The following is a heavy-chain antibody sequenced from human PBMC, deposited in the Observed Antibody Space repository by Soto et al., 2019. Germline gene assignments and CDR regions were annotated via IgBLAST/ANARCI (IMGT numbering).Heavy chain of an antibody. Sequence: QVQLQESGPGLVKPSQTLSLTCTVSGGSISSGDYYWSWIRQPPGKGLEWIGYIYYSGSTYYNPYLKSRVTIAVDTSKNQFALKLSSVTAADTAVYYCARDALMTTVTSIDYWGQGTLVTVSS. J-gene: IGHJ4*02. CDR2: IYYSGST. CDR3: ARDALMTTVTSIDY. V-gene: IGHV4-30-4*01. CDR1: GGSISSGDYY. D-gene: IGHD4-17*01.